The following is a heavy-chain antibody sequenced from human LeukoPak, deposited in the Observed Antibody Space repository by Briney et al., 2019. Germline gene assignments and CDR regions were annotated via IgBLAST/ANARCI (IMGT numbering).Heavy chain of an antibody. J-gene: IGHJ6*03. CDR2: ISGSGGSA. CDR3: AKLAPISYSSSWYESGYYYYYMDV. V-gene: IGHV3-23*01. CDR1: GFTFSSYA. Sequence: GGSLRLSCAASGFTFSSYAMSWVRQAPGKGLEWVSAISGSGGSAYYADSVKGRFTISRDNSKNTLYLQMNSLRAEDTAVYYCAKLAPISYSSSWYESGYYYYYMDVWGKGTTVTVSS. D-gene: IGHD6-13*01.